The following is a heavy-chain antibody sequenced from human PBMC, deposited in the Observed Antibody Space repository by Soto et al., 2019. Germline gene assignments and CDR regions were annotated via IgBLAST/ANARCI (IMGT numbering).Heavy chain of an antibody. J-gene: IGHJ6*02. D-gene: IGHD1-26*01. CDR1: GGSISSSSYY. V-gene: IGHV4-39*07. CDR2: IYYSGST. Sequence: PSETLSLTCTVSGGSISSSSYYWGWIRQPPGKGLEWIGSIYYSGSTYYNPSLKSRVTISVDTSKNQFSLKLSSVTAADTAVYYCARGATYYYYGMDVWGQGTTVTVS. CDR3: ARGATYYYYGMDV.